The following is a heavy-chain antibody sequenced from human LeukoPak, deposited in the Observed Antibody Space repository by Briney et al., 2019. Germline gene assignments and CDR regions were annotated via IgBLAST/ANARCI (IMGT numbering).Heavy chain of an antibody. V-gene: IGHV4-4*02. CDR2: IYHSGST. CDR3: ARALITMVRGVISNWFDP. D-gene: IGHD3-10*01. J-gene: IGHJ5*02. Sequence: PSGTLSLTCAVSGGSISSSNWWSWVRQPPGKGLEWIGEIYHSGSTNYNPSLKSRVTISVDKSKNQFSLKLSSVTAADTAVYSCARALITMVRGVISNWFDPWGQGTLVTVSS. CDR1: GGSISSSNW.